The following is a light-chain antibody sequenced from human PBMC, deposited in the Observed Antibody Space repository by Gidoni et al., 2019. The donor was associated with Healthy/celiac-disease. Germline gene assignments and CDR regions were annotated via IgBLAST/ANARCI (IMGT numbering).Light chain of an antibody. V-gene: IGLV3-21*04. Sequence: SYVLTQPPSVYVAPGKTARITCGGNNIGSKSVHWYQQKPGQAPVLVIYYDSDRPSGIPERFSGSNSGNTATLTISRVEAGDEADYYCQVWDSSSDHRVFGGGTKLTVL. J-gene: IGLJ3*02. CDR2: YDS. CDR3: QVWDSSSDHRV. CDR1: NIGSKS.